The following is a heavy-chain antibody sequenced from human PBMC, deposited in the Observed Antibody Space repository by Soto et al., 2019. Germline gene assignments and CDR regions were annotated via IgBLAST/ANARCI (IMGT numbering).Heavy chain of an antibody. CDR2: IVVGSGNT. CDR1: GFTFTSSA. CDR3: AAFTGVVAATL. Sequence: QMQLVQSGPEVKKPGTSVKVSCKASGFTFTSSAVQWVRQARGQRLEWIGWIVVGSGNTNYAQKFQERVHITRDMSTSTAYMELSSLRSEDTAVYYCAAFTGVVAATLWGQGTLVTVSS. D-gene: IGHD2-15*01. V-gene: IGHV1-58*01. J-gene: IGHJ4*02.